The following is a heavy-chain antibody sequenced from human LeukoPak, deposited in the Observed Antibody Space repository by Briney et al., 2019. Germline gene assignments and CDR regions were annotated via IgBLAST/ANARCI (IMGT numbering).Heavy chain of an antibody. V-gene: IGHV4-39*07. J-gene: IGHJ4*02. CDR1: GGSISSTNSY. D-gene: IGHD1-26*01. CDR3: ARKREGPTTGIDY. CDR2: VYSSGSS. Sequence: SETLSLTCTVSGGSISSTNSYWGWIRQSPRTGLEWIGNVYSSGSSYYNPSLKSRVTISIDTSENQFSLKLTSVTAADTAVYYCARKREGPTTGIDYWGQGTLVTVSS.